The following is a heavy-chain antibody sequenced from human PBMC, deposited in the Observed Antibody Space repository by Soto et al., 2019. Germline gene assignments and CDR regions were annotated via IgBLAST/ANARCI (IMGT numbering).Heavy chain of an antibody. CDR2: IHYSGST. Sequence: SETLSLTCTVSGGSISNYFWTWIRQPPGRGLEWIGYIHYSGSTYYNPSLKCRVTISVDTSKNQFSLKLSSVTAADTAVYYCASTTVTTTTSFSDYWGQGTLVTVS. CDR1: GGSISNYF. CDR3: ASTTVTTTTSFSDY. J-gene: IGHJ4*02. V-gene: IGHV4-59*08. D-gene: IGHD4-17*01.